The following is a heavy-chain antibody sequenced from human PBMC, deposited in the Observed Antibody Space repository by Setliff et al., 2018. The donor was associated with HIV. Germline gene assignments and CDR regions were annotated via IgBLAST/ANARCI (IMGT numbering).Heavy chain of an antibody. D-gene: IGHD5-12*01. CDR2: INNDGRKT. Sequence: GGSLRLSCAASGFTFSTYWMHWVRQAPGKGLVWVSHINNDGRKTTDSDSVNGRFTVSRDNAKNTLYLQMNSLRAEDTAVYYCARGASGYGYGWPDPWGQGTLVTVSS. CDR3: ARGASGYGYGWPDP. V-gene: IGHV3-74*03. J-gene: IGHJ5*02. CDR1: GFTFSTYW.